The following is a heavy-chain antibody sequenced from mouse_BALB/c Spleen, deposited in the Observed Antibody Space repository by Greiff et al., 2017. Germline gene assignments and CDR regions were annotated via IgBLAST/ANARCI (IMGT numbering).Heavy chain of an antibody. J-gene: IGHJ3*01. V-gene: IGHV5-12-2*01. CDR3: ARHYYGSSYGAWFAY. Sequence: EVKLMESGGGLVQPGGSLKLSCAASGFTFSSYTMSWVRQTPEKRLEWVAYISNGGGSTYYPDTVKGRFTISRDNAKNTLYLQMSSLKSEDTAMYYCARHYYGSSYGAWFAYWGQGTLVTVSA. CDR2: ISNGGGST. D-gene: IGHD1-1*01. CDR1: GFTFSSYT.